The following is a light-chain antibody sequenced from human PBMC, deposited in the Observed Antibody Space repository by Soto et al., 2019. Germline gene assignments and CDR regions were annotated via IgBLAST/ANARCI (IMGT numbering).Light chain of an antibody. Sequence: MVLTQSPGNLSLSPGEIATLSCRASQNVRTNYLAWYQQKPGQAPRLIIYGASTRATGIPDRFSGSGSGTDFTLTISRLEPEDSAVYYCQQYGSSPTWTFGQGTKVDIK. CDR2: GAS. CDR3: QQYGSSPTWT. V-gene: IGKV3-20*01. J-gene: IGKJ1*01. CDR1: QNVRTNY.